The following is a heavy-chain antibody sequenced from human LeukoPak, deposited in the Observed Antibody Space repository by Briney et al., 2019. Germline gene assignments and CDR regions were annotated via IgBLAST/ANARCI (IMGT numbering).Heavy chain of an antibody. V-gene: IGHV1-18*01. CDR2: ISAYNGNT. CDR1: GYTFTSYG. Sequence: GASVTVSCKASGYTFTSYGISWVRQAPGQGLEWMGWISAYNGNTNYAQKLQGRVTMTTDTSTSTAYMELRSLRSDDTAVYYCARDHPYDFWSVPGDYWGQGTLVTVSS. CDR3: ARDHPYDFWSVPGDY. J-gene: IGHJ4*02. D-gene: IGHD3-3*01.